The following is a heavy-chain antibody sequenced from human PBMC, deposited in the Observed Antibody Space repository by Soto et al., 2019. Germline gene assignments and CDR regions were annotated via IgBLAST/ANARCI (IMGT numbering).Heavy chain of an antibody. CDR2: IRSKAYGGTT. D-gene: IGHD1-1*01. Sequence: GGSLRLSCTGSGFIFGDYAMSWFRQAPGKGLEWVGFIRSKAYGGTTEYAASVKGRFTISRDDSESIAYVQMNSLKIEDTAVYYCARVEELYNWNGYYYGMDVWGQGTTVTVS. V-gene: IGHV3-49*03. CDR1: GFIFGDYA. J-gene: IGHJ6*02. CDR3: ARVEELYNWNGYYYGMDV.